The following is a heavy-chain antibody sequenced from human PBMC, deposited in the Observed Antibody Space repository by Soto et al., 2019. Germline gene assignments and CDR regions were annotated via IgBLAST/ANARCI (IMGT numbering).Heavy chain of an antibody. CDR3: AREGYSNDGFYYLYMNA. J-gene: IGHJ6*03. CDR1: GFSFSDYR. D-gene: IGHD4-4*01. V-gene: IGHV3-74*01. CDR2: INGDGSMT. Sequence: EVQLVESGGGLVQPGGSLRLSCGASGFSFSDYRMHWVRQAPGKGLVWVARINGDGSMTDYADSVKGRFTVSRDNADNTLFLQMSSLRAEDTAVYYCAREGYSNDGFYYLYMNAWGKGTTVTVSS.